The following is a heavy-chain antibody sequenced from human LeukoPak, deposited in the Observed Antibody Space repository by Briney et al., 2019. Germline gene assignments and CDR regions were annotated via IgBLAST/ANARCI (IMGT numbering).Heavy chain of an antibody. CDR2: INHSGST. Sequence: PSETLSLTCAVYGGSFSGYYWSWIRQPPGKGLEWIGEINHSGSTNYNPSLKSRVTISEDTSKNQFSLKLSSVTAADTAVYYCARGLRGSRFDYWGQGTLVTVSS. D-gene: IGHD2-15*01. V-gene: IGHV4-34*01. CDR1: GGSFSGYY. CDR3: ARGLRGSRFDY. J-gene: IGHJ4*02.